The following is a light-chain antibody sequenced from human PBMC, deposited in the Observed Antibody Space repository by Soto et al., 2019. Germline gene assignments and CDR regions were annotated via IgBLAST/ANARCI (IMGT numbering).Light chain of an antibody. CDR2: AAS. Sequence: DIHFTQSPSFLSASVGDRVTITCRASQSISSWLAWYQQKPGKAPKLLIYAASSLQSGVPSRFSGSGSGTDFTLTISSLQPEDFATYYCQQANSCPITFGQGTRLEIK. CDR3: QQANSCPIT. V-gene: IGKV1-12*01. J-gene: IGKJ5*01. CDR1: QSISSW.